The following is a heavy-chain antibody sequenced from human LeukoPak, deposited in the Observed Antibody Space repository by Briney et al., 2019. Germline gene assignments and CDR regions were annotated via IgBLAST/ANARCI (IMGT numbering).Heavy chain of an antibody. D-gene: IGHD2-2*01. Sequence: PGGSLRLSCAASGFTFSSYAMHWVRQAPGKGLEWVAVISYDGSNKYYADSVKGRFTISRDNSKNTLYLQMNSLRAEDTAVYYCARESTPSSTRAYGMDVWGQGTTVTVSS. V-gene: IGHV3-30-3*01. CDR1: GFTFSSYA. CDR3: ARESTPSSTRAYGMDV. CDR2: ISYDGSNK. J-gene: IGHJ6*02.